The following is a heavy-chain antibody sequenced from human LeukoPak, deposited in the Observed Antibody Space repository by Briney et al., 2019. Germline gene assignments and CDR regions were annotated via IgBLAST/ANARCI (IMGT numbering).Heavy chain of an antibody. CDR3: ATSYTATDAFDI. Sequence: SETLSLTCTVSGGSISSYYWGWIRQPPGKGLEWIGSIYYSGSTYYNPSLKSRVTISVDTSKNQFSLKLSSVTAADTAVYYCATSYTATDAFDIWGQGTMVTVSS. J-gene: IGHJ3*02. CDR2: IYYSGST. CDR1: GGSISSYY. V-gene: IGHV4-39*07. D-gene: IGHD5-18*01.